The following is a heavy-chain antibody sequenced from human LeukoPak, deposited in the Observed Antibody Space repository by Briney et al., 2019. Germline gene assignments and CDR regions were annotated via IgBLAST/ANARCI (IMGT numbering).Heavy chain of an antibody. CDR1: GLSFTDYY. Sequence: GGSLRLSCAASGLSFTDYYMSWIRQAPGKGLEWVSYIGISGSPIYYADSVKGRFTISRDNAKNSLYLQMNSLRAEDTAVYYCARAKDTAPDYWGQGTLVTVSS. CDR2: IGISGSPI. D-gene: IGHD5-18*01. V-gene: IGHV3-11*04. CDR3: ARAKDTAPDY. J-gene: IGHJ4*02.